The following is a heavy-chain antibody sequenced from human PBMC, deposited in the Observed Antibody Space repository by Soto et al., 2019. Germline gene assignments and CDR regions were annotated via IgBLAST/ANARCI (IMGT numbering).Heavy chain of an antibody. V-gene: IGHV3-23*01. CDR3: AKDKPGTTSFDY. CDR1: GFTISSNA. J-gene: IGHJ4*02. CDR2: ISGRGDTT. Sequence: GGSLRLSCAASGFTISSNAMYWVRQAPGKGLEWVSGISGRGDTTHYADSVKGRSTISRDTSKNTLYLQLNTLRADDTAVYYCAKDKPGTTSFDYWGQGTLVTVSS. D-gene: IGHD1-1*01.